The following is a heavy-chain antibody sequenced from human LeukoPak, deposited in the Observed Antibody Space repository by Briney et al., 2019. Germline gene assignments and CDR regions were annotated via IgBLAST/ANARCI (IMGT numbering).Heavy chain of an antibody. CDR3: ARGLKYYDILTGYWYYFDY. V-gene: IGHV4-34*01. CDR1: GGSFSGYY. Sequence: SETLSHTCAVYGGSFSGYYWSWIRQPPGKGLEWIGEINHSGSTNYNPSLKSRVTISVDTSKNQFSLKLSSVTAADTAVYYCARGLKYYDILTGYWYYFDYWGQGTLVTVSS. J-gene: IGHJ4*02. D-gene: IGHD3-9*01. CDR2: INHSGST.